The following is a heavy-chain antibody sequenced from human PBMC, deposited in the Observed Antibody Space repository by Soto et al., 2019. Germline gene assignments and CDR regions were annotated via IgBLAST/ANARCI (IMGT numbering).Heavy chain of an antibody. CDR3: ASRYYYDSSGYYAFDI. J-gene: IGHJ3*02. CDR1: GGSISSGGYY. CDR2: IHYSGST. D-gene: IGHD3-22*01. Sequence: QVQLQESGPGLVKPSQTLSLTCTVSGGSISSGGYYWSWIRQHPGKGLEWIGYIHYSGSTYYNPSLKSRVTISVDTSKNQFSLKLSSVTAADTAVYYCASRYYYDSSGYYAFDIWGQGTMVTVSS. V-gene: IGHV4-31*03.